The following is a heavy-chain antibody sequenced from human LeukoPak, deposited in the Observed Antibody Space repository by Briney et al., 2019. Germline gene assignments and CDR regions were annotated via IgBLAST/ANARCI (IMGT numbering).Heavy chain of an antibody. CDR1: NGSISSYH. J-gene: IGHJ2*01. V-gene: IGHV4-4*09. CDR2: ILTSGTT. D-gene: IGHD2-2*01. Sequence: PSETLSLTCTVSNGSISSYHWSWVRQPPGKGLEWIGYILTSGTTNYNPSLKSRLTMSVDTSKNQFSLKLSSVTAADTAVYYCARDLIVVVPAAKYWYFDLWGRGTLVTVSS. CDR3: ARDLIVVVPAAKYWYFDL.